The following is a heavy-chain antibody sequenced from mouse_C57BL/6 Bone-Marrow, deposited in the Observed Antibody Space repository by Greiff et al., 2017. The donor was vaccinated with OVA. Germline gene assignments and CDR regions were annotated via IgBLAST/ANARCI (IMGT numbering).Heavy chain of an antibody. Sequence: VQLQQSGPELVKPGASVKLSCKASGYTFTSYDINWVKQRPGQGLEWIGWIYPRDGSTKYNEKFKGKATLTVDTSSSTAYMELHSLTSEDSAVYFCAREVTTLYYYAMDYWGQGTSVTVSS. CDR3: AREVTTLYYYAMDY. CDR2: IYPRDGST. D-gene: IGHD2-2*01. J-gene: IGHJ4*01. V-gene: IGHV1-85*01. CDR1: GYTFTSYD.